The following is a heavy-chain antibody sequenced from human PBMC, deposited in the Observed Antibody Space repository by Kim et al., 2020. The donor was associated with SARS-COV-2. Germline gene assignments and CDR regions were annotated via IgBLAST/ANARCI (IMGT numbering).Heavy chain of an antibody. V-gene: IGHV4-34*01. J-gene: IGHJ5*02. Sequence: SETLSLTCAVYGGSFSGYYWSWIRQPPGKGLEWIGEINHSGSTNYNPSLKSRVTISVDTSKNQFPLNLSSVTAADTAVYYWARGAIFGVVTGPWGQGTLVTVS. CDR1: GGSFSGYY. CDR2: INHSGST. D-gene: IGHD3-3*01. CDR3: ARGAIFGVVTGP.